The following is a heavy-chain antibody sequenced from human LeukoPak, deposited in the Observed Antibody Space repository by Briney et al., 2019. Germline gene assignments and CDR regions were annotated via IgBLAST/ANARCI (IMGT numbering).Heavy chain of an antibody. Sequence: GALRLSCAASGFAFSTYGMHWVRQAPGKGLEWVAFIRFDGSNEFYADSVEGRFSISRDNSKNTLYLQMNSLRIEDTAVYYCARNYGSGSYYVPYDAFDLWGQGTMVTVSS. CDR1: GFAFSTYG. CDR2: IRFDGSNE. CDR3: ARNYGSGSYYVPYDAFDL. J-gene: IGHJ3*01. V-gene: IGHV3-30*02. D-gene: IGHD3-10*01.